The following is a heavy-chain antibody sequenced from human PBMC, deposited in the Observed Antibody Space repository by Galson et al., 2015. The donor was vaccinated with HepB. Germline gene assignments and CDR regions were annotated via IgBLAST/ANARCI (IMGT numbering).Heavy chain of an antibody. CDR2: INAGNGNT. Sequence: SVKVSCKASGYTFTSYAMHWVRQAPGQRLEWMGWINAGNGNTKYSQKFQGRVTITRDTSASTAYMELSSLRSEDTAVYYCARNIYDILTGYNDAFDIWGQGTMVTVSS. V-gene: IGHV1-3*01. CDR1: GYTFTSYA. CDR3: ARNIYDILTGYNDAFDI. D-gene: IGHD3-9*01. J-gene: IGHJ3*02.